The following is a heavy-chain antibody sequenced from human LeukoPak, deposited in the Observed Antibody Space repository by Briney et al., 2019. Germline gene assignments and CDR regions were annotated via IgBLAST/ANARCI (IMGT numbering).Heavy chain of an antibody. V-gene: IGHV3-30-3*01. CDR1: GFTFSSYA. CDR2: ISYDGSNK. Sequence: GGSLRLSCAASGFTFSSYAMHWVRQAPGKGLEWVAVISYDGSNKYYADSVKGRFTISRDNSKNTLYLQMNSLRAEDTAVYYCAKDRRVPAAEVYNWFDPWGQGTLVTVSS. D-gene: IGHD2-2*01. J-gene: IGHJ5*02. CDR3: AKDRRVPAAEVYNWFDP.